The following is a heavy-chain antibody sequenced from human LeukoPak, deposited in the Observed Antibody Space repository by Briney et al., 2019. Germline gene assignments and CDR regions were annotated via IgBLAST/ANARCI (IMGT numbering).Heavy chain of an antibody. CDR2: ISSSSYI. Sequence: GGSLRLSCAASGFTFSSYSMNWVRQAPGKGLEWVSSISSSSYIYYADSVKGRFTISRDNAKNTLYLQMNSLRAEDTAVYYCAREATVTTFSFDAENAFDIWGQGTMVTVSS. CDR3: AREATVTTFSFDAENAFDI. J-gene: IGHJ3*02. D-gene: IGHD4-17*01. CDR1: GFTFSSYS. V-gene: IGHV3-21*01.